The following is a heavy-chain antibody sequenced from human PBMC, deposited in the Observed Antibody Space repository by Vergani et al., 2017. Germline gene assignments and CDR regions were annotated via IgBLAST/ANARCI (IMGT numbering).Heavy chain of an antibody. CDR3: ARTCGGSGWYGIDY. Sequence: EVQLVESGGGLVQPGGSLRLSCAASGFTFSSYSMNWVRQAPGKGLEWVSAIRGSGGSTYYADSVKGRFTISRDDAKNTLDLQMNSLRAEDTAVDYCARTCGGSGWYGIDYWGQGTLVTVSS. J-gene: IGHJ4*02. D-gene: IGHD6-19*01. CDR1: GFTFSSYS. CDR2: IRGSGGST. V-gene: IGHV3-23*04.